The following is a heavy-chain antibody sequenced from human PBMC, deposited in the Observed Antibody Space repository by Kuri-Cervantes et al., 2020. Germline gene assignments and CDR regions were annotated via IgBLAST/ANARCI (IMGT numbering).Heavy chain of an antibody. V-gene: IGHV3-30-3*01. CDR1: GFTFSSYA. J-gene: IGHJ4*02. Sequence: GESLKISCAASGFTFSSYAMHWVRQAPGKGLEWVAVISYDGSNKYYADSVKGRFTISRDNSKNTLYLQMNSLRAEDTAVYYCAKGGRYYYDSSGETCLDYWGQGTLVTVSS. CDR3: AKGGRYYYDSSGETCLDY. D-gene: IGHD3-22*01. CDR2: ISYDGSNK.